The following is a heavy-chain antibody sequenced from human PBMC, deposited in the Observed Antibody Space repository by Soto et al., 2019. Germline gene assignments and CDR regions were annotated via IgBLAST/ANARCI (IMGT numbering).Heavy chain of an antibody. CDR1: GFTFSSYN. Sequence: EVQLVESGGGLVQPGGSLRLSCAASGFTFSSYNMNWVRQAPGRGLEWVSYITSSSSTIYYADSVKGRFTISRDNAKNALYLQMNSLRAEDTSVYYCTRDSSSGTQYFHHWGQGTLVTVAS. V-gene: IGHV3-48*01. CDR2: ITSSSSTI. J-gene: IGHJ1*01. CDR3: TRDSSSGTQYFHH. D-gene: IGHD6-13*01.